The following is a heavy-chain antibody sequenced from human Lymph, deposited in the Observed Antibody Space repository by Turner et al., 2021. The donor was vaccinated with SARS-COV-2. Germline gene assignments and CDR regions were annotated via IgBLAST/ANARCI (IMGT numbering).Heavy chain of an antibody. D-gene: IGHD5-12*01. J-gene: IGHJ6*02. Sequence: QVQLVESGGGVVQPGRSLRLSCAAPGFTFSSYGMHWVRPAPGKGLEWVAVIWYDGSNKYYADSVKGRVTISRDNSKNTLYLQMNSLSAEDTAVYYCARVKGYNGYDLRYYYGMDVWGQGTTVTVSS. CDR1: GFTFSSYG. CDR2: IWYDGSNK. CDR3: ARVKGYNGYDLRYYYGMDV. V-gene: IGHV3-33*01.